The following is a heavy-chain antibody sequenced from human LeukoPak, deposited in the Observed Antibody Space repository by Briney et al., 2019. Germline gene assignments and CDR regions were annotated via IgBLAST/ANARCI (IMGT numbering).Heavy chain of an antibody. CDR2: ISAYNGNT. CDR1: GYTFTSHG. D-gene: IGHD6-13*01. V-gene: IGHV1-18*01. Sequence: GASVKVSCKASGYTFTSHGISWVRQAPGQGLEWMGWISAYNGNTNYAQKLQGGVTMTTDTSTSTAYMELRSLRSDDTAVYYCARDWESSSWYGFDYWGQGTLVTVSS. J-gene: IGHJ4*02. CDR3: ARDWESSSWYGFDY.